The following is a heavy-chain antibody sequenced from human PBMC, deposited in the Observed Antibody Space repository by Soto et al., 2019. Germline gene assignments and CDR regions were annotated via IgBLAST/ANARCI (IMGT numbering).Heavy chain of an antibody. CDR3: ARDGYSGYDSTT. V-gene: IGHV4-31*03. J-gene: IGHJ4*02. Sequence: QVQLQESGPGLVKPSQTLSLTCTVSGGSISSGGYYWSWIRQHPGKGLEWIGYIYYSGSTYYNPSLQSRVTLSVAPSKNQFSLKLSSVTAADTAVYYCARDGYSGYDSTTWGQGTLVTVSS. CDR1: GGSISSGGYY. D-gene: IGHD5-12*01. CDR2: IYYSGST.